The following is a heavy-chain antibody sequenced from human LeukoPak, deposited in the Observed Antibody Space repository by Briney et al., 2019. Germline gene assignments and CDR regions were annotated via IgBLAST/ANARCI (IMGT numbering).Heavy chain of an antibody. CDR3: ARGDSSGYHYHYYGMDV. CDR2: IWNDGSNK. J-gene: IGHJ6*02. D-gene: IGHD3-22*01. V-gene: IGHV3-33*01. CDR1: GFTFRSYG. Sequence: GGSLRLSCAVSGFTFRSYGMHWVRQAPGKGLEWVAAIWNDGSNKYYVDSVKGRFTISRDNSKNTLYLQMDSLRVEDTAVYYCARGDSSGYHYHYYGMDVWGQGTTITVSS.